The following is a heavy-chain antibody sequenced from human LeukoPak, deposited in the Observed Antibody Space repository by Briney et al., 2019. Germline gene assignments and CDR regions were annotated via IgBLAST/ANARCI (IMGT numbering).Heavy chain of an antibody. CDR1: GFTFSSYA. CDR3: ARDAYFDY. J-gene: IGHJ4*02. CDR2: IPYDGSNK. V-gene: IGHV3-30*01. Sequence: GRSLRLSCAASGFTFSSYAMHWVRQAPGKGLEWVAVIPYDGSNKYYADSVKGRFTISRDNSKNTLYLQMNSLRAEDTAVYYCARDAYFDYWGQGTLVTVSS.